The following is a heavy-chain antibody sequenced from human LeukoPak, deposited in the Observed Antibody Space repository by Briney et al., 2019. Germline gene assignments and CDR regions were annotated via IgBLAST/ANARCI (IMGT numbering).Heavy chain of an antibody. CDR3: ARDAGDSGYGCDL. CDR1: GFIFSQYS. V-gene: IGHV3-48*01. CDR2: IRSSSET. D-gene: IGHD5-12*01. J-gene: IGHJ5*02. Sequence: GGSLRLSCAASGFIFSQYSMNWVRQAPGKGLEWVSHIRSSSETFYADSVKGRFTISRDNARNSLYLQMNNLRGEDTAIYYCARDAGDSGYGCDLWGQGTLVTVSS.